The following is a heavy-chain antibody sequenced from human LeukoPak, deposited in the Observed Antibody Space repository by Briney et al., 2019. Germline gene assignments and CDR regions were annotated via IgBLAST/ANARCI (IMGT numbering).Heavy chain of an antibody. CDR1: GFIFSTYD. CDR2: IDTSSSYI. Sequence: GGSLRLSCAASGFIFSTYDMSWVRQAPGKGLEWVSSIDTSSSYIYYADSVRGRFAISRDNAKNSLYLEMNNLRAEDTAVYYCARDVPWGYFDYWGQGTLVTSSS. V-gene: IGHV3-21*04. CDR3: ARDVPWGYFDY. D-gene: IGHD7-27*01. J-gene: IGHJ4*02.